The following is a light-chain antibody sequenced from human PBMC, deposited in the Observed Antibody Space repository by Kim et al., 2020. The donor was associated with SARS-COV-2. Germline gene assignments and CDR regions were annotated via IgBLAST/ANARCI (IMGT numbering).Light chain of an antibody. Sequence: LSPGERATLSCRASQSLTYSLAWYQQKPGQTPRLLISGASDRATGIPDRFSASGSGTDFTLTISRLEPEDFAVYYCQQWHSSPWTFGQGTKVDIK. CDR2: GAS. J-gene: IGKJ1*01. CDR3: QQWHSSPWT. CDR1: QSLTYS. V-gene: IGKV3-20*01.